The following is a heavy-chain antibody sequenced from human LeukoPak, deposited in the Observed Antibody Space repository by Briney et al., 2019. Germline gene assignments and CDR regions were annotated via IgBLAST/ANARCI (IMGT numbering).Heavy chain of an antibody. J-gene: IGHJ5*02. CDR1: GFTFSSYG. CDR3: AKDLGGLHDWFDP. D-gene: IGHD3-16*01. CDR2: IRYDGSNK. Sequence: QPGGSLRLSCAASGFTFSSYGMHWVRQAPGKGLEWVAFIRYDGSNKYYADSVKGRFTISRDNSKNTLYLQMNSLRAEDTAVYYCAKDLGGLHDWFDPGAREPWSPSPQ. V-gene: IGHV3-30*02.